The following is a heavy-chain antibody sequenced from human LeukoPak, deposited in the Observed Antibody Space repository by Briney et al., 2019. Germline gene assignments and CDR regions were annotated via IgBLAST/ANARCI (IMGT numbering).Heavy chain of an antibody. D-gene: IGHD6-19*01. CDR1: GGSISSSSYY. J-gene: IGHJ5*02. CDR2: IYYSGST. Sequence: SETLSLTCTVSGGSISSSSYYWGWIRQPPGKGLEWIGSIYYSGSTYYNPSLKSRVTISVDTSKNQFSLKLSSVTAADTAVYYCATNHLYSSGNWFDPWGQGTLVTVSS. CDR3: ATNHLYSSGNWFDP. V-gene: IGHV4-39*01.